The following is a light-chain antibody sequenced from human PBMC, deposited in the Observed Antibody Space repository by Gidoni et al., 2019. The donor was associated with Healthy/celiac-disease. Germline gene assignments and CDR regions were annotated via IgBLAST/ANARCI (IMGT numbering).Light chain of an antibody. J-gene: IGLJ3*02. CDR2: GNS. V-gene: IGLV1-40*01. CDR3: QSYDSSLSGWV. Sequence: QSVLTQPPSVYGDPGQRDTIPTTGSSSNIGAGYDVPWYQQLPGTAPKLLIYGNSNRPSGVPVRFSGSKSGTSASLAITVLQAEDEADYYCQSYDSSLSGWVFGGGTKLTVL. CDR1: SSNIGAGYD.